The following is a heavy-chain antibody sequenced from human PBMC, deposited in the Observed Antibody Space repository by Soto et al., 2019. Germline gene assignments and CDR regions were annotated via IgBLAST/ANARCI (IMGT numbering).Heavy chain of an antibody. CDR2: IYNSGNT. Sequence: SETLSLTCTVSGGSISSYYWSWIRQPPGKGLEWIGFIYNSGNTNYNPSLKSRVTISIDASKNQFSLKLSSVTAADTAVYYCARTSGTYYNLGAYYYYYYMDVWGKGTTVTVSS. CDR1: GGSISSYY. J-gene: IGHJ6*03. V-gene: IGHV4-59*01. D-gene: IGHD3-10*01. CDR3: ARTSGTYYNLGAYYYYYYMDV.